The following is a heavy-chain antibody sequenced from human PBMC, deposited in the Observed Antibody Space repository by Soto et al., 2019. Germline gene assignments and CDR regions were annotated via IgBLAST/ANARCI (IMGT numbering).Heavy chain of an antibody. CDR3: AKTANGWFSAFDI. J-gene: IGHJ3*02. Sequence: EVQLLESGGGLVQPGGSLRLSCAASGFTFSSYAMSWVRQAPGKGLEWVSAISGSGGTTYYADSVKGRFTFSRDNSKNTRYLQMNSLRAEDTDVYYCAKTANGWFSAFDIWGQGTMVTVSS. CDR1: GFTFSSYA. V-gene: IGHV3-23*01. D-gene: IGHD6-19*01. CDR2: ISGSGGTT.